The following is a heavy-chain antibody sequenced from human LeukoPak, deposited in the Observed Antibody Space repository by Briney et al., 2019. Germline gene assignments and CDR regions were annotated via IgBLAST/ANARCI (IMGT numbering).Heavy chain of an antibody. CDR3: ARGESGWYY. Sequence: AGGSLRLSCAASGFTSSSYWMTWVRQAPGKGLEWVANIKQDGSEKYYVASVKGRFTTSRDNAKNSLYLQMNSLRAEDTAVYYCARGESGWYYWGQGTLVTVSS. CDR1: GFTSSSYW. J-gene: IGHJ4*02. V-gene: IGHV3-7*01. D-gene: IGHD6-19*01. CDR2: IKQDGSEK.